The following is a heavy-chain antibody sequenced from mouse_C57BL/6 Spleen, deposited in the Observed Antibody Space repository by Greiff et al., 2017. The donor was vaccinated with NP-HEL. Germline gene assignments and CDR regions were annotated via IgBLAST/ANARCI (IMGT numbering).Heavy chain of an antibody. CDR2: IYPGDGDN. CDR3: ARSDYGSSYDWYFDV. J-gene: IGHJ1*03. D-gene: IGHD1-1*01. CDR1: GYAFSSSW. V-gene: IGHV1-82*01. Sequence: QVQLQQSGPELVKPGASVKISCKASGYAFSSSWMNWVKQRPGKGLEWIGRIYPGDGDNNYNGKFKGKATLTADKSSSTAYMQLSSLTSEDSAVYFCARSDYGSSYDWYFDVWGTGTTVTVSS.